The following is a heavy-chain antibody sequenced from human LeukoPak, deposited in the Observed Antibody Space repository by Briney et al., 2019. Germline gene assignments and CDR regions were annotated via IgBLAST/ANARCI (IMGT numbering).Heavy chain of an antibody. J-gene: IGHJ4*02. CDR1: GFTFSSYAM. CDR3: ATYGLGSTGFDH. V-gene: IGHV4-4*02. CDR2: IHHSGST. D-gene: IGHD3-10*01. Sequence: KPGGSLRLSCAASGFTFSSYAMSWVRQAPGKGLEWIGEIHHSGSTNYNPSLESRVTISLDKSKNQFSLKVTSVTAADTAVYYCATYGLGSTGFDHWGQGTLVTVSS.